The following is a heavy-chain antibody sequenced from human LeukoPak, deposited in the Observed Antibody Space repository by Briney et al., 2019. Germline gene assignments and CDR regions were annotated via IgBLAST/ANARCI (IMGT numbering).Heavy chain of an antibody. Sequence: ASVKVSCKASGYTFNTYGMNWVRQAPGQGLEWMGWINTNTGNPTYAQGFTGRFVFSLDTSVSTAYLQISSLKAEDTAVYYCARYCSGGSCYSNFDYWGQGTLVTVSS. J-gene: IGHJ4*02. CDR3: ARYCSGGSCYSNFDY. V-gene: IGHV7-4-1*02. CDR1: GYTFNTYG. CDR2: INTNTGNP. D-gene: IGHD2-15*01.